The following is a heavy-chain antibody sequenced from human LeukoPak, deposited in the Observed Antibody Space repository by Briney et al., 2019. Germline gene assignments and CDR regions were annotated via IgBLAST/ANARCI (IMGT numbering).Heavy chain of an antibody. V-gene: IGHV3-23*01. CDR3: AKGQGLAAAGLFDY. CDR2: IGGSGGST. CDR1: GFTFSSYA. D-gene: IGHD6-13*01. Sequence: QPGGSLRLSCAASGFTFSSYAMSWVRQAPGKGLEWVSAIGGSGGSTYYADSVKGRFTISRDNSKNTLYLQMDSLRAEDTAVYYCAKGQGLAAAGLFDYWGQGTLVTVSS. J-gene: IGHJ4*02.